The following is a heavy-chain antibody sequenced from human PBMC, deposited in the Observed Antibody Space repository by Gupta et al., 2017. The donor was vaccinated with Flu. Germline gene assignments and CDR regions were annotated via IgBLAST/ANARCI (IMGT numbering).Heavy chain of an antibody. J-gene: IGHJ6*02. CDR1: GFTFSSYA. CDR3: AKGDLMVRGVIRLDYYYYGMDV. Sequence: EVQLLESGGGLVQPGGSLRLSCAASGFTFSSYAMSWVRQAPGKGLEWVSAISGSGGSTYYADSVKGRFTISRDNAKNTLYLQMNSLRAEDTAVYYCAKGDLMVRGVIRLDYYYYGMDVWGQGTTVTVSS. CDR2: ISGSGGST. D-gene: IGHD3-10*01. V-gene: IGHV3-23*01.